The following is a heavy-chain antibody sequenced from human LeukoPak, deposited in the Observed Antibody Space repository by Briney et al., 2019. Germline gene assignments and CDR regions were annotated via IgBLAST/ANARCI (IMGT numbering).Heavy chain of an antibody. CDR1: GFTFSSYG. J-gene: IGHJ3*02. D-gene: IGHD6-13*01. V-gene: IGHV3-33*01. CDR2: IWYDGSYK. Sequence: GGSLRLSCAASGFTFSSYGMHWVRQAPGKGLEWVAVIWYDGSYKYYADSVKGRFTISRDNSKNTLYLQMNSLRAEDTAVYYCARDGAAAAFDIWGQGTMVTVSS. CDR3: ARDGAAAAFDI.